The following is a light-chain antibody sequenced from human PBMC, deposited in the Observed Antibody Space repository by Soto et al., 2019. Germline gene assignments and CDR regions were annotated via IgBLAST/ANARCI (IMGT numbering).Light chain of an antibody. CDR3: QEFHNWPLLT. CDR1: QSITSN. J-gene: IGKJ3*01. CDR2: GAS. Sequence: EIVMTQSPATLSVSPGERATLSCRASQSITSNLAWYQQKPGQAPRLLIYGASTRATGVPARFSGSVSGTEFTLTISSLQSEDLAIYYCQEFHNWPLLTFGPGTKVEIK. V-gene: IGKV3-15*01.